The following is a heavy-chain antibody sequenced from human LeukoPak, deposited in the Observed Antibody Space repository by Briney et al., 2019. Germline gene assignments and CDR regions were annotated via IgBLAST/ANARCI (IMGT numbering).Heavy chain of an antibody. CDR3: ASPPSCCSGGSCLYYFDY. CDR1: GGTFSSYA. Sequence: GASVKVSCKASGGTFSSYAISWVRQAPGQGLEWMGRIIPILGIANYAQKFQGRVTITADKSTSTAYMELSSLRSEDTAVYYCASPPSCCSGGSCLYYFDYWGQGTLVTVSS. J-gene: IGHJ4*02. V-gene: IGHV1-69*04. CDR2: IIPILGIA. D-gene: IGHD2-15*01.